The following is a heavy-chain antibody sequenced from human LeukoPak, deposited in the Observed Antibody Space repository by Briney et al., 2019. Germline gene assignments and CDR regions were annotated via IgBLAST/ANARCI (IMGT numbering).Heavy chain of an antibody. D-gene: IGHD1-26*01. Sequence: PGRSLRLSCAASGFTFSSYAMHWVRQAPGKGLEWVAVISYDGSNKYYADSVKGRFTISRDNSKNTLYLQMNSLRAEDTAVYYCAAQWELLSFDYWGQGTLVTVSS. CDR3: AAQWELLSFDY. V-gene: IGHV3-30-3*01. CDR2: ISYDGSNK. CDR1: GFTFSSYA. J-gene: IGHJ4*02.